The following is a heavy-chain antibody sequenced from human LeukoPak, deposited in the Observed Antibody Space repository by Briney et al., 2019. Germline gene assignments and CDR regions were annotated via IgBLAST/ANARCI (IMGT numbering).Heavy chain of an antibody. V-gene: IGHV4-38-2*01. CDR1: GYSISRGYY. J-gene: IGHJ6*03. CDR3: ARVGDSTAYYHGSSYYYMDV. CDR2: IYHSGTT. Sequence: SETLSLTCAVSGYSISRGYYWGWIRQPPGKGLEWIGSIYHSGTTYYNPSLKSRVTISVDMSKNQFSLKLTSVTAADTAVYYCARVGDSTAYYHGSSYYYMDVWGKGTTVTVSS. D-gene: IGHD3-22*01.